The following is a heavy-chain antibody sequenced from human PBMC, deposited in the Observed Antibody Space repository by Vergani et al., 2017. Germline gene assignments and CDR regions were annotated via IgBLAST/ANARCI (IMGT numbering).Heavy chain of an antibody. D-gene: IGHD2-15*01. V-gene: IGHV4-59*01. CDR3: ARYPGCSGGSCYSADY. CDR2: TSYSGSRST. CDR1: GVSISRYY. Sequence: QVQLQESGPGLVKPSETLSLTCTVSGVSISRYYWSWLRQPPGQGLECLGYTSYSGSRSTNYNPSLKSRVTISMDTSQNQFSLELYSVTAADTAVYYCARYPGCSGGSCYSADYWGQGILVTVSS. J-gene: IGHJ4*02.